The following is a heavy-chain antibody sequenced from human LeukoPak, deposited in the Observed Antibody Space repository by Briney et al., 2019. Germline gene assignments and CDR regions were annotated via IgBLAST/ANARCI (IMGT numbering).Heavy chain of an antibody. CDR1: GFTFSNYG. CDR2: ISGSGGST. J-gene: IGHJ4*02. Sequence: PGGSLRLSCAASGFTFSNYGMSWVRQAPGKGLEWVSSISGSGGSTFYADSVKGRFTISRDNSKNTLYLQMNSLRAEDTAVYYCAKDGYFDWLLFCYFDYWGQGTLVTVSS. V-gene: IGHV3-23*01. CDR3: AKDGYFDWLLFCYFDY. D-gene: IGHD3-9*01.